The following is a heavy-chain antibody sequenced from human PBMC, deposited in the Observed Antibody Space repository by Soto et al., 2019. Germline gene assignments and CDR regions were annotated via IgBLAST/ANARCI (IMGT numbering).Heavy chain of an antibody. J-gene: IGHJ4*02. V-gene: IGHV4-59*02. CDR3: ARGPGASDYYFDY. CDR1: GGSVSSYW. Sequence: SETLSLTCSVSGGSVSSYWWSWIRQPPGKGLEWIGYIYYTGSTNYSPSLKGRVTIPLDASKSQFSLKLTSVTAADTAVYYCARGPGASDYYFDYWGPGTLVTVSS. CDR2: IYYTGST. D-gene: IGHD3-10*01.